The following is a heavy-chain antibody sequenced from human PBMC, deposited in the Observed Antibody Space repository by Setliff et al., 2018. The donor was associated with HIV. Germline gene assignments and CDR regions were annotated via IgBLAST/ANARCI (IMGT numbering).Heavy chain of an antibody. J-gene: IGHJ4*02. D-gene: IGHD3-22*01. CDR1: GGSINSSLYY. V-gene: IGHV4-39*07. CDR3: ARATYYDSSGVFDY. Sequence: SETLSLTCTVSGGSINSSLYYWAWIRQPPGKGLEWIGNMYYSGSIFYKPSLKSRVTISVDTSKNQFSLKLSSVTAADTAVYYCARATYYDSSGVFDYWGQGTLVTVPQ. CDR2: MYYSGSI.